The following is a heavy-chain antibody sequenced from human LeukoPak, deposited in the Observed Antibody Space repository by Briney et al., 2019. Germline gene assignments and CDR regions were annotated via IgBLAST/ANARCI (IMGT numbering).Heavy chain of an antibody. CDR3: ARGEARANFDY. CDR1: GGSISSGGYS. V-gene: IGHV4-30-2*01. CDR2: IYHSGST. Sequence: SQTLSLTCAVSGGSISSGGYSWSWIRQPPGKGLEWIGYIYHSGSTYYNPSLKSRVTISVDRSKNQFSLKLSSVTAADTAVYYCARGEARANFDYWGQGTLVTVSS. J-gene: IGHJ4*02.